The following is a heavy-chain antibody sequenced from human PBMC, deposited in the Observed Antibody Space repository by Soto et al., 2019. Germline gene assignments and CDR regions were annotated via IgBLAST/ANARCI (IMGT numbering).Heavy chain of an antibody. CDR2: IVVGSGNT. CDR3: SAEFDDILTGYYKAGSAFDI. CDR1: GFTFTSSA. J-gene: IGHJ3*02. V-gene: IGHV1-58*01. D-gene: IGHD3-9*01. Sequence: SVKVSCKASGFTFTSSAVQWVRQARGQRLEWIGWIVVGSGNTNYAQKFQERVTITRDMSTSTAYMELSSLRSEDTAVYYCSAEFDDILTGYYKAGSAFDIWGQGTMVTVSS.